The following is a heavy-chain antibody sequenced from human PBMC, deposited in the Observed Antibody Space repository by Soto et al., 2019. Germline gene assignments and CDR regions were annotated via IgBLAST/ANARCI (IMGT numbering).Heavy chain of an antibody. D-gene: IGHD2-21*01. CDR3: ARHWIAGSSIP. J-gene: IGHJ5*02. V-gene: IGHV4-39*01. Sequence: SETLSLTCSVSGDSISSSIQYWGWIRQPPGKGLEWIGSIHYSGTSYYNPSLKSRVTIFVDTSKNQLSLKLSSVTAADTAVYYCARHWIAGSSIPWGQGTLVTVSS. CDR2: IHYSGTS. CDR1: GDSISSSIQY.